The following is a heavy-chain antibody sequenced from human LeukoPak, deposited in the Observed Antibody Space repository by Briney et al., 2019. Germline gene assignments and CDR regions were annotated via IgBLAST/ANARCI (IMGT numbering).Heavy chain of an antibody. V-gene: IGHV3-20*04. Sequence: PGGSLRLSCAASGFTFDDYGMSWVRHAPGKGLEWVSGINWNGGSTVYADSVKGRFTISRDNAKNSLYLQMNSLRAEDTAVYYCASAVAGLYFDYWGQGTLVTVSS. D-gene: IGHD6-19*01. J-gene: IGHJ4*02. CDR1: GFTFDDYG. CDR3: ASAVAGLYFDY. CDR2: INWNGGST.